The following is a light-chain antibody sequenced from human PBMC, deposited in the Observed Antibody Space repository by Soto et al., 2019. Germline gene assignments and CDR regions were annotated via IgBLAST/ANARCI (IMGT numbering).Light chain of an antibody. Sequence: QSALTQPRSVSGSPGQSVTISCSGSSSDIGGYNYVSWYQQHPGKAPELMIYDVTKRPSRVPDRFSGSKSGNTASLTISGLQAEDEADYYCSSYAGSYPVVFGGGTQLTVL. CDR2: DVT. J-gene: IGLJ2*01. CDR1: SSDIGGYNY. CDR3: SSYAGSYPVV. V-gene: IGLV2-11*01.